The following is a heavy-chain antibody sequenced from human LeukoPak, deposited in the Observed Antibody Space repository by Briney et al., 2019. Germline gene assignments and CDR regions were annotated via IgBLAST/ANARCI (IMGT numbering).Heavy chain of an antibody. D-gene: IGHD3-22*01. CDR2: ISAYNGNT. Sequence: GASVKVSCKASGYTFTSYGISWVRQAPGQGLEWMGWISAYNGNTNYAQKLQGRVTMTTDTSTSTAYMELRSLRSDDTAVYYCARATYYYDSSGYFRGLPDAFDIWGQGTMVTVSS. CDR3: ARATYYYDSSGYFRGLPDAFDI. V-gene: IGHV1-18*01. J-gene: IGHJ3*02. CDR1: GYTFTSYG.